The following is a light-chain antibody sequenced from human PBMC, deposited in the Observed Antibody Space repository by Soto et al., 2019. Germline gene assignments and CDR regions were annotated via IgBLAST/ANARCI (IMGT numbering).Light chain of an antibody. CDR3: QQYDNLPWT. J-gene: IGKJ1*01. CDR1: QDISNY. Sequence: IRMTQSPSSLSASVGDRVTITCQASQDISNYLNWYQQKPGKAPKLLIYDASNLETGVPSRFSGSGSGTDFTFTISSLQPEDIATYYCQQYDNLPWTFGQGTKVEIK. V-gene: IGKV1-33*01. CDR2: DAS.